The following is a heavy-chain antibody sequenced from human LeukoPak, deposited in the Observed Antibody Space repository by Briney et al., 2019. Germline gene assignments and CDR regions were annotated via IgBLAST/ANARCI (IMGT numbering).Heavy chain of an antibody. CDR2: ISWNSGSI. Sequence: GRSLRLSCAASGFTFDDYAMHWVWQAPGKGLEWVSGISWNSGSIGYADSVKGRLTISRDNAKNSLYLQMNSLRAEDMALYYCAKGSLGNYDSSGYYLDYWGQGTLVTVSS. V-gene: IGHV3-9*03. CDR1: GFTFDDYA. CDR3: AKGSLGNYDSSGYYLDY. J-gene: IGHJ4*02. D-gene: IGHD3-22*01.